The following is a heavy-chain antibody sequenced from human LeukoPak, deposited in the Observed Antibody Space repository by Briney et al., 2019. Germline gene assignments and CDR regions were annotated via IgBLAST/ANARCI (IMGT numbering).Heavy chain of an antibody. J-gene: IGHJ4*02. V-gene: IGHV1-69*05. Sequence: SVKVSCKASGGTFSSYATSWVRQAPGQGLEWMGRIIPIFGTANYAQKFQGRVTITTDESTSTAYMELSSLRSEDTAVYYCARDRVEYSYAHNFDYWGQRTLVTVSS. CDR3: ARDRVEYSYAHNFDY. CDR1: GGTFSSYA. D-gene: IGHD5-18*01. CDR2: IIPIFGTA.